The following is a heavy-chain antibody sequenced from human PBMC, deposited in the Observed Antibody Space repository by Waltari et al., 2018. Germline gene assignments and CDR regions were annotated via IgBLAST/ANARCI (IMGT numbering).Heavy chain of an antibody. D-gene: IGHD2-2*01. J-gene: IGHJ3*02. V-gene: IGHV4-34*01. CDR1: GGSFSGYY. CDR2: INHSGST. Sequence: QVQLQQWGAGLLKPSETLSLTCAVYGGSFSGYYWSWIRQPPGKGLEWIGEINHSGSTNYNPSRKSRVTISVDTSKNQFSLKLSSVTAADTAVYYCAIITPAIVVVPAAMPASRWDAFDIWGQGTMVTVSS. CDR3: AIITPAIVVVPAAMPASRWDAFDI.